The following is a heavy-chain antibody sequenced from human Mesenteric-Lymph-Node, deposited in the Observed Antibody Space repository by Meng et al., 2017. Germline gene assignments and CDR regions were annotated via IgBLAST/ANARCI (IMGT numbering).Heavy chain of an antibody. J-gene: IGHJ6*02. Sequence: ASVKVSCKGSGYNFAGWWIGWWRQMPGKGLEWMGWMNPNSGNADYAQKFQGRVTMTRDTSISTAYMELSRLRSDDTAVYYCARFMAGVVIPSYYYGMDVWGQGTTVTVSS. CDR1: GYNFAGWW. CDR2: MNPNSGNA. D-gene: IGHD3-3*01. CDR3: ARFMAGVVIPSYYYGMDV. V-gene: IGHV1-2*02.